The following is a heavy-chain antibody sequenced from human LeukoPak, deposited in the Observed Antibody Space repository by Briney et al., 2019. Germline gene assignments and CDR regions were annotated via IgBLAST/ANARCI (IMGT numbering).Heavy chain of an antibody. D-gene: IGHD3-22*01. CDR2: IDYSGYT. J-gene: IGHJ4*02. CDR1: GGSISSYY. CDR3: ARAPRVRTYYYDTSGPFYYFDY. Sequence: SETLSLTCTVSGGSISSYYWSWIRQPPGKGLEWIGYIDYSGYTNYNPSLKSRVTMSVDTSKNQFSLKLSSVTAADTAVYYCARAPRVRTYYYDTSGPFYYFDYWGQGTLVTVSS. V-gene: IGHV4-59*12.